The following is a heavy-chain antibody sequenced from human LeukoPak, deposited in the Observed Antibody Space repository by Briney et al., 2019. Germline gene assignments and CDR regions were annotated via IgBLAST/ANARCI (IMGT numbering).Heavy chain of an antibody. V-gene: IGHV3-33*06. D-gene: IGHD1-26*01. J-gene: IGHJ4*02. CDR3: AKNRYSGSDCYFYY. CDR2: IWYDGSNQ. CDR1: GFTFNDYS. Sequence: PGRSLRLSCAASGFTFNDYSMNWVRQAPDKGLEWVAVIWYDGSNQYYADSVKGRFTISRDNSENTLYLQMNSLRAEDTAVYYCAKNRYSGSDCYFYYWGQGTLVTVSS.